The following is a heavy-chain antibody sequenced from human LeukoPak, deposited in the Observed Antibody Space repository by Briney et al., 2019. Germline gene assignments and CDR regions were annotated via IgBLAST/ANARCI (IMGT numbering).Heavy chain of an antibody. CDR1: GDSISNSNYY. J-gene: IGHJ6*02. V-gene: IGHV4-39*07. Sequence: SETLSLTCTVSGDSISNSNYYWGWIRQPPGKGLEWFGMIYYTGRTYYNPSLKSRVTISVDTSRNQFFLKLSSVTAADTAVYYCARDQNGYESYYGMDVWGQGTTVTVSS. D-gene: IGHD5-12*01. CDR3: ARDQNGYESYYGMDV. CDR2: IYYTGRT.